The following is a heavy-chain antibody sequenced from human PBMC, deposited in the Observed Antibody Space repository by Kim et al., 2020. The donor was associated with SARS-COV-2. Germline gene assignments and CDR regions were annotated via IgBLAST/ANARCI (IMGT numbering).Heavy chain of an antibody. CDR3: AREEYTFGDHQTLDY. Sequence: PSRKSRVTISVDTSKNQFSLTLSSVTAADTAVYYCAREEYTFGDHQTLDYWGQGTLVTVSS. V-gene: IGHV4-39*07. D-gene: IGHD4-17*01. J-gene: IGHJ4*02.